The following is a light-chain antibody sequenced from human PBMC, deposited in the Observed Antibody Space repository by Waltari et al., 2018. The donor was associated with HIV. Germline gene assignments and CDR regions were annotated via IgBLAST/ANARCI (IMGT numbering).Light chain of an antibody. CDR2: ETS. Sequence: EIVLIQSPATLSLSPGERATLSCRASQCVSGYLAWYDQKPGQSPRLLIYETSTRATGIPARFSGSWSATDFTLTITSLEPEDSAVYYCQQRSNWSITFGQGTRLEIK. CDR1: QCVSGY. V-gene: IGKV3-11*01. J-gene: IGKJ5*01. CDR3: QQRSNWSIT.